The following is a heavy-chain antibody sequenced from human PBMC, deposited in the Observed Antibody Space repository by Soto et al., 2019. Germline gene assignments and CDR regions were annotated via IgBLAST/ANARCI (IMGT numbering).Heavy chain of an antibody. CDR1: GFNFSIYT. Sequence: ESGGGLVKPGGSLRLSCGASGFNFSIYTMNWVRQAPGQGLEWVSTIDSRSSIGYTYYADSLKGRFTVSRDNAKNSLYLQMNSLRVEDTAVYYSAKDGGWGFLDSWGQGTPVTVSS. CDR2: IDSRSSIGYT. CDR3: AKDGGWGFLDS. V-gene: IGHV3-21*01. J-gene: IGHJ4*02. D-gene: IGHD3-3*01.